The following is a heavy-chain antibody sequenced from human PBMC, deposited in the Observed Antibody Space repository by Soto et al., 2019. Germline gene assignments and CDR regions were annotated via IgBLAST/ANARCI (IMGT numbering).Heavy chain of an antibody. D-gene: IGHD6-19*01. CDR1: GFTFSSYA. J-gene: IGHJ3*02. CDR2: ISGSGGST. CDR3: ASRVGQWLATLGGGSDAFDI. V-gene: IGHV3-23*01. Sequence: QPGGSLRLSCAASGFTFSSYAMSWVRQAPGKGLEWVSAISGSGGSTYYADSVKGRFTISRDNSKNTLYLQMNSLRAEDTAVYYCASRVGQWLATLGGGSDAFDIWGQGTMVTVSS.